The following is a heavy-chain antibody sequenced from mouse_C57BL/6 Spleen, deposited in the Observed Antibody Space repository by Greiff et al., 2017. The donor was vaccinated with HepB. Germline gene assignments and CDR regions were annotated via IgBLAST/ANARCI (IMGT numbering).Heavy chain of an antibody. CDR3: ARSEGYYGSGYAMDY. CDR1: GFNIKDYY. CDR2: IDPEDGET. D-gene: IGHD1-1*01. V-gene: IGHV14-2*01. Sequence: EVKLVESGAELVKPGASVKLSCTASGFNIKDYYMHWVKQRTEQGLEWIGRIDPEDGETKYAPKFQGKATITADTSSNTAYLQLSSLTSKDTAVYYCARSEGYYGSGYAMDYWGQGTSVTVSS. J-gene: IGHJ4*01.